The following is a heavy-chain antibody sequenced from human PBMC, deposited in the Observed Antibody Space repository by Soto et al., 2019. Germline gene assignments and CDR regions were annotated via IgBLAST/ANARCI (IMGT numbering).Heavy chain of an antibody. CDR1: GFTFSSYG. D-gene: IGHD3-10*01. V-gene: IGHV3-33*01. CDR2: IWYDGSNK. CDR3: ARVSAGRYYHYGMDV. J-gene: IGHJ6*02. Sequence: GGSLRLSCAASGFTFSSYGMHWVRQAPGKGLEWVAVIWYDGSNKYYADSVKGRFTISRDNSKNTLYLQMNSLRAEDTAVYYCARVSAGRYYHYGMDVWGQGTTVTVFS.